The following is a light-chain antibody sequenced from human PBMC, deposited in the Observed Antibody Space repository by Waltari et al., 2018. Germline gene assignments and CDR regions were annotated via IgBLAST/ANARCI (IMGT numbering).Light chain of an antibody. V-gene: IGKV3-20*01. Sequence: EIVLTQSPGTLSLSPGERATLSCRASQSVSRTLAWYQQKPGQAPRLLIYDASTRATDIADRFSGSGSGTDFSLTISRLEPEDFAVYYCQKYGRLPATCGQGTKVEIK. CDR2: DAS. CDR3: QKYGRLPAT. CDR1: QSVSRT. J-gene: IGKJ1*01.